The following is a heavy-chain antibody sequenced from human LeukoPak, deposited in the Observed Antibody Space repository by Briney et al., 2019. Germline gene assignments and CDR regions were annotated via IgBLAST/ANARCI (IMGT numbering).Heavy chain of an antibody. CDR2: TSHDGSNE. V-gene: IGHV3-30*18. CDR1: GFTFSSYG. CDR3: AKGHGRSPRVDSDY. D-gene: IGHD3-10*01. J-gene: IGHJ4*02. Sequence: GGSLRLSCAASGFTFSSYGMHWVRQAPGKGLEWVGVTSHDGSNEYYEDSVKGRFTISRDNSKNTLYLQMNSLRAEHTAVYYCAKGHGRSPRVDSDYWGQGTLVTVSS.